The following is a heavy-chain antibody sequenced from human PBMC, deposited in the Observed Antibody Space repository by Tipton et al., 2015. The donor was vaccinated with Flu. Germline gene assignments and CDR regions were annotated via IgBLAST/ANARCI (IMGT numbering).Heavy chain of an antibody. Sequence: SLRLSCAVSGGSISSSNWWSWVRQPPGKGLEWIGEIYHSGSTNHNPSLKSRVTISVDKSKNQFSLKLSSVTAADTAVYYCARAKSPGYYYDSSEGAYFDYWGQGTLVTISS. CDR3: ARAKSPGYYYDSSEGAYFDY. CDR1: GGSISSSNW. V-gene: IGHV4-4*02. CDR2: IYHSGST. J-gene: IGHJ4*02. D-gene: IGHD3-22*01.